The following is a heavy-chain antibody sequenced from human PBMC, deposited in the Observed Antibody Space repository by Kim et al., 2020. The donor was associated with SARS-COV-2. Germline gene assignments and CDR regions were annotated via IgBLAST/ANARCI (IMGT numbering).Heavy chain of an antibody. CDR3: VRQLGYCSGGSCYSPNYFDY. CDR1: GFTFSDYY. V-gene: IGHV3-11*01. D-gene: IGHD2-15*01. CDR2: ISSSGSTI. J-gene: IGHJ4*02. Sequence: GGSLRLSCAASGFTFSDYYMSWIRQAPGKGLEWVSYISSSGSTIYYADSVKGRFTISRDNAKNSLYLQMNSLRAEDTAVYYCVRQLGYCSGGSCYSPNYFDYWGQGTLVTVSS.